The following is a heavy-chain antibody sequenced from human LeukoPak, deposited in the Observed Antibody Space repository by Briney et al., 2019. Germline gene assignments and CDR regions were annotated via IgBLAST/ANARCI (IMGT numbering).Heavy chain of an antibody. D-gene: IGHD6-6*01. Sequence: SETLSLTCTVSGGSISSSSYYWGWIRQPPGKGLEWIGSIYYSGSTYYNPSLKSRVTISVDTSKNQFSLKLSSVTAADTAVYYCARTSIAARDSEFDPWGQGTLVTVSS. CDR1: GGSISSSSYY. CDR3: ARTSIAARDSEFDP. J-gene: IGHJ5*02. CDR2: IYYSGST. V-gene: IGHV4-39*01.